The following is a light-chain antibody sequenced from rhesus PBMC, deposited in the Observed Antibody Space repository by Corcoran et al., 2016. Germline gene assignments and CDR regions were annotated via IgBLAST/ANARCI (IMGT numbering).Light chain of an antibody. V-gene: IGKV1-37*01. CDR2: YAS. CDR3: QQYDDLPLT. Sequence: DIQMTQSPSSLSASVGDRVTITCRASQGISSYLAWYQQKQGKAPKPLIYYASNLESGVPSRFSGSGSGTDYTLNISSLQPEDFATYYCQQYDDLPLTFGGGTKVELK. J-gene: IGKJ4*01. CDR1: QGISSY.